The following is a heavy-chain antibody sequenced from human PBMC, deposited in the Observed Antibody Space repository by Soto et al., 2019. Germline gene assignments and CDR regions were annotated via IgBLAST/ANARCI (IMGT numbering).Heavy chain of an antibody. CDR1: GYTFTGYY. CDR2: INPNSGGT. Sequence: GASVKVSCKASGYTFTGYYMHWVRQAPGQGLEWMGWINPNSGGTNYAQKFQGWVTMTRDTSISTAYMELSRLRSDDTAVYYCAREDYYGSGSYSAPNAFDIWGQGTMVTVSS. CDR3: AREDYYGSGSYSAPNAFDI. D-gene: IGHD3-10*01. J-gene: IGHJ3*02. V-gene: IGHV1-2*04.